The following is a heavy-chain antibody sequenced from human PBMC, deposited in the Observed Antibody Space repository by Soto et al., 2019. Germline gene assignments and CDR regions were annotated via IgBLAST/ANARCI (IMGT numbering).Heavy chain of an antibody. D-gene: IGHD7-27*01. CDR2: ISPIFCTA. CDR1: GGSXTRYA. V-gene: IGHV1-69*06. J-gene: IGHJ5*02. Sequence: SXKVSCKASGGSXTRYAIGGVRQAPGQGLEWMGGISPIFCTANYAQKFQGRVTITADKSTSTAYMELSSLRSEQTVVYYCARHSWGTFDPWGQGTLGTVSS. CDR3: ARHSWGTFDP.